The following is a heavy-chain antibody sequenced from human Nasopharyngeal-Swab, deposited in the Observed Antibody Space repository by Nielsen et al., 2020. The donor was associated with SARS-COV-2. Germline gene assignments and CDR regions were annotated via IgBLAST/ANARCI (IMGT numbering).Heavy chain of an antibody. J-gene: IGHJ4*02. CDR3: AKDRYCSGGACYFSGFDY. CDR1: GFTFSSYA. V-gene: IGHV3-23*01. D-gene: IGHD2-15*01. Sequence: ESLKISCAASGFTFSSYAMSWVRQAPGMGMEWVSGVSGSGGTTKYAVSVKGRLTISRDNSKNKLYLQMHSLRVEDTAVYYCAKDRYCSGGACYFSGFDYWGLGTLVTVSS. CDR2: VSGSGGTT.